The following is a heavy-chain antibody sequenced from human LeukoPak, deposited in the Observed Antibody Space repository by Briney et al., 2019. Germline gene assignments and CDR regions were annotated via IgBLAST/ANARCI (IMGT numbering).Heavy chain of an antibody. CDR3: ARQWADSSGWCYFDF. J-gene: IGHJ4*02. CDR2: INPGDSDT. V-gene: IGHV5-51*01. CDR1: GYSFTSYW. D-gene: IGHD6-19*01. Sequence: GESLKISCKGSGYSFTSYWIGWVRPMPGKGLEWMGIINPGDSDTRYSPSFQGQVTFSADKSISTAYLQWSSLKASDTAMYYCARQWADSSGWCYFDFWGQGTLVTVSS.